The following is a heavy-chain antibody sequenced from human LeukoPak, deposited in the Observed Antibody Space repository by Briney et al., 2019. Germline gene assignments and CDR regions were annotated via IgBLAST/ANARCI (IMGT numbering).Heavy chain of an antibody. CDR2: MNPNSGNT. Sequence: GASVKVSCKASGYTFTCYDINWVRQATGQGLEWMGWMNPNSGNTGYAQKFQGRVTMTRNTSISTAYMELSSLRSEDTAVYYCATDSYVVVPAAKERDYYYYMDVWGKGTTVTVSS. D-gene: IGHD2-2*01. CDR3: ATDSYVVVPAAKERDYYYYMDV. J-gene: IGHJ6*03. CDR1: GYTFTCYD. V-gene: IGHV1-8*01.